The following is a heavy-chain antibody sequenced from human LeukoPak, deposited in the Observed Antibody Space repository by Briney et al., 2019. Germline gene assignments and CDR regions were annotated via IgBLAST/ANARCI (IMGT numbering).Heavy chain of an antibody. CDR3: ARGTTAMSY. Sequence: PSQTLSLPCAVSGDSISSFYWSWIRQPPGKGLEWIGYIYYSGSTNYNPSLKSRVTISINTSKNQFSLNHTSVTAADTAVYFCARGTTAMSYWGQGALVTVSS. V-gene: IGHV4-59*01. J-gene: IGHJ4*02. CDR1: GDSISSFY. D-gene: IGHD1-1*01. CDR2: IYYSGST.